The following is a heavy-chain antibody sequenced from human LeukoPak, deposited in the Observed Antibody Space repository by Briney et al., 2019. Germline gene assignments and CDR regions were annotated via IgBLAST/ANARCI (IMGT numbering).Heavy chain of an antibody. D-gene: IGHD6-13*01. Sequence: GGSLRLSCGASGFTFSDYYMSWIRQAPGKGLEWVSYISSSGSTIYYADSVKGRFTISRDNAKNSLYLQMNSRRAENTAVYYCARDARAGTECYGMYVWGEGATVTASS. CDR1: GFTFSDYY. CDR3: ARDARAGTECYGMYV. J-gene: IGHJ6*01. V-gene: IGHV3-11*01. CDR2: ISSSGSTI.